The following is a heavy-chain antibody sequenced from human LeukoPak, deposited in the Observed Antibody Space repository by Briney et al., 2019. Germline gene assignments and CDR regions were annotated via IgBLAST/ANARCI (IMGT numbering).Heavy chain of an antibody. CDR3: ARPNYYGAGIYYMELPSFDY. Sequence: GGSLRLSCAASGFTFSSYSMNWVRQAPGKGLEWVASISSSSSYIYHADSVKGRFIISRDNAKNSLYLQMNSLRAEDTAVYYCARPNYYGAGIYYMELPSFDYWGQGTLVTVSA. J-gene: IGHJ4*02. CDR2: ISSSSSYI. D-gene: IGHD3-10*01. V-gene: IGHV3-21*01. CDR1: GFTFSSYS.